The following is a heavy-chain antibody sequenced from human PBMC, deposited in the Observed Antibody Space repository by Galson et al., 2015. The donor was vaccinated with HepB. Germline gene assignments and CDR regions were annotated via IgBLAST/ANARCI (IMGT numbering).Heavy chain of an antibody. CDR1: GGSISSGGYS. Sequence: TLSLTCAVSGGSISSGGYSWSWIRQPPGKGLEWIGYIYHSGSTYYNPSLKSRVTISVDRSKNQFSLKLSSVTAADTAVYYCARGLALWFGGRTAGFDPWGQGTLVTVSS. CDR3: ARGLALWFGGRTAGFDP. J-gene: IGHJ5*02. D-gene: IGHD3-10*01. V-gene: IGHV4-30-2*01. CDR2: IYHSGST.